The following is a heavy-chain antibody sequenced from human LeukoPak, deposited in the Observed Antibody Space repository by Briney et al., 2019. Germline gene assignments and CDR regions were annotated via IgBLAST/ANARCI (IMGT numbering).Heavy chain of an antibody. D-gene: IGHD6-13*01. Sequence: SGGSLRLSCAASGFTFSSYAMNWVRQAPGKGLEWVAVISYDGSDKYYADSVQGRFTISRDSSENTLNLQMNSLRTEDTAVYYCARHRIAAAVAFYFDSWGQGALVAVSS. CDR1: GFTFSSYA. CDR3: ARHRIAAAVAFYFDS. V-gene: IGHV3-30*04. J-gene: IGHJ4*02. CDR2: ISYDGSDK.